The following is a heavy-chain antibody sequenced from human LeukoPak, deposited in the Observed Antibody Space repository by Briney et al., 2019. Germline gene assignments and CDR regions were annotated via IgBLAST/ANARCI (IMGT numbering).Heavy chain of an antibody. CDR2: IHYSGST. J-gene: IGHJ4*02. CDR1: GGSISSGGYY. D-gene: IGHD2-21*01. V-gene: IGHV4-31*03. CDR3: ARVKHMVVDY. Sequence: SQTLSLTCTVSGGSISSGGYYWSWIRQHPGKGLEWIGYIHYSGSTNYNPSLKSRVTISVDTSKNQFSLKLSSVTAADTAVYYCARVKHMVVDYWGQGTLVTVSS.